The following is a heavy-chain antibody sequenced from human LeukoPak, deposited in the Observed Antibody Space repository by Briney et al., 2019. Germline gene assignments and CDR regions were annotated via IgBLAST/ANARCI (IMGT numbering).Heavy chain of an antibody. J-gene: IGHJ4*02. CDR3: XXAVWSSGSYYLDY. V-gene: IGHV1-2*02. CDR1: GYTFTGYY. CDR2: INPNSGGT. Sequence: GASVKVSCKASGYTFTGYYMHWVRQAPGQGLEWMGWINPNSGGTNYAQKFQGRVTMTRDTSISTAYMELSRLRSDDTAVYYCXXAVWSSGSYYLDYWGQGTLVTVSS. D-gene: IGHD1-26*01.